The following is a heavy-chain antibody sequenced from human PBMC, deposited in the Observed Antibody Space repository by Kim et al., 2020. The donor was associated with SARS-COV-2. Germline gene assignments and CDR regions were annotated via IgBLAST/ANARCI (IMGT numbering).Heavy chain of an antibody. J-gene: IGHJ5*02. CDR3: ASGLITMVRGVTHNWFDP. D-gene: IGHD3-10*01. Sequence: ASVKVSCKASGYTFTNYDINWVRQATGQGLEWMGWMNPNSGNTGYAQKFQGRVTMTRNTSISTAYMELSSLRSEDTAVYYCASGLITMVRGVTHNWFDPWGQGTLVTVSS. CDR1: GYTFTNYD. CDR2: MNPNSGNT. V-gene: IGHV1-8*01.